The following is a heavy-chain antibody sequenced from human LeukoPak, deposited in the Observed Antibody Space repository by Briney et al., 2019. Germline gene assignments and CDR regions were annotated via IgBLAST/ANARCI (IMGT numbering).Heavy chain of an antibody. J-gene: IGHJ1*01. Sequence: SQTLSLTCAVSGGSISSGGYSWSWIRQPPGKGLEWIGYIYHSGSTYYNPSLKSRVTISVDRSKNQFSLKLSSVTAADTAVYYCARGATSSGKRAEYFQHWGQGTLVTVSS. D-gene: IGHD6-19*01. CDR2: IYHSGST. CDR1: GGSISSGGYS. CDR3: ARGATSSGKRAEYFQH. V-gene: IGHV4-30-2*01.